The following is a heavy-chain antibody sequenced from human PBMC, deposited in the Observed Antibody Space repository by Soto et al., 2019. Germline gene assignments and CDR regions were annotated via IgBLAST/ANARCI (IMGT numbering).Heavy chain of an antibody. V-gene: IGHV3-48*02. CDR1: GFTFSSYS. Sequence: XVSLRLSCAASGFTFSSYSMNWVRQAAGKGLEWVSYISSSSSTIYYADSVKGRFTISRDNAKNSLYLQMNSLRDEDTAVYYCARGKYYDSSGPYDAFDIWGQGTMVTVSS. D-gene: IGHD3-22*01. J-gene: IGHJ3*02. CDR3: ARGKYYDSSGPYDAFDI. CDR2: ISSSSSTI.